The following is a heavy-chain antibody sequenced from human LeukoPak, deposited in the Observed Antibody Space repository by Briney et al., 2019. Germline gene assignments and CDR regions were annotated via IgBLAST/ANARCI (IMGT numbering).Heavy chain of an antibody. V-gene: IGHV3-33*06. CDR2: IWNDGSYK. J-gene: IGHJ4*02. CDR3: AKPTRGGGSFLIEY. D-gene: IGHD1-26*01. CDR1: GFTFSSCG. Sequence: LPGRSLRLSCAASGFTFSSCGMHWVRQAPGKGLEWVAVIWNDGSYKYYADSVKGRFTISRDNSKNTLYLEMNSLRAEDTAVYYCAKPTRGGGSFLIEYWGQGTLVTVSS.